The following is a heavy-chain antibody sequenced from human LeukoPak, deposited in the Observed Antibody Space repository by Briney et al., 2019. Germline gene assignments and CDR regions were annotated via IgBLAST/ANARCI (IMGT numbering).Heavy chain of an antibody. CDR3: ARRGDGYGGMTARYFQH. Sequence: GGSLRLSCAASGLTFSSHWMHWVRQAPGKGLVWVSRITNDGSSTTYADSVKGRFTISRDNAKNMLYLQVNSLRAEDTAVYYCARRGDGYGGMTARYFQHWGQGTLVTVSS. CDR2: ITNDGSST. CDR1: GLTFSSHW. J-gene: IGHJ1*01. D-gene: IGHD4-23*01. V-gene: IGHV3-74*01.